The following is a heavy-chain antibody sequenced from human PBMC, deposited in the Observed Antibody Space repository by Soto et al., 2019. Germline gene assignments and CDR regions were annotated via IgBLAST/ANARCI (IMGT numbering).Heavy chain of an antibody. V-gene: IGHV4-34*01. CDR1: GGSFSGYY. CDR3: ARGHIQGYCSGGSCYTPDYYFDY. CDR2: INHSGST. D-gene: IGHD2-15*01. Sequence: PSETLSLTCAVYGGSFSGYYWSWIRQPPGKGLEWIGEINHSGSTNYNPSLKSRVTISVDTSKNQFSLKLSSVTAADTAVYYCARGHIQGYCSGGSCYTPDYYFDYWGQGTLVTVSS. J-gene: IGHJ4*02.